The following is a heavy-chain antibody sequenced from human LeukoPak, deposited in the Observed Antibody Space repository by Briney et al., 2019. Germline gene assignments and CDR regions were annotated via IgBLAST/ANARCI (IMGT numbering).Heavy chain of an antibody. Sequence: GGSLRLSCAASGFTFSDSWMSWVRQAPGKGLEWVANMNQDGSEKDYVDSVKGRFTISRDNAKNSLYLQMNSLRAEDTALYYCAKAPIVGASSGGPYYFDYWGQGTLVTVSS. CDR2: MNQDGSEK. V-gene: IGHV3-7*03. J-gene: IGHJ4*02. CDR1: GFTFSDSW. CDR3: AKAPIVGASSGGPYYFDY. D-gene: IGHD1-26*01.